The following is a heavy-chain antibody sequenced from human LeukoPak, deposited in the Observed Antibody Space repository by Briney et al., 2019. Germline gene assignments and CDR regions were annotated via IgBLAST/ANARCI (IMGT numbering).Heavy chain of an antibody. Sequence: PSETLSLTCTVTGGSISSSSYYWGWIRQPPGKGLEWIGSIYYSGSTYYNPSLKRRVTISVDTSKNQFSLNLSPVTAADTAVYSCARRRYYDSTGYLDWGQGTLVTVSS. CDR1: GGSISSSSYY. V-gene: IGHV4-39*01. CDR2: IYYSGST. CDR3: ARRRYYDSTGYLD. D-gene: IGHD3-22*01. J-gene: IGHJ1*01.